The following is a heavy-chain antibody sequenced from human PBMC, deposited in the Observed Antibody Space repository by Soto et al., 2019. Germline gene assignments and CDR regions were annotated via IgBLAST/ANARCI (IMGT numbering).Heavy chain of an antibody. CDR1: GFTVSSNY. J-gene: IGHJ4*02. CDR2: IYSGGST. CDR3: ARDSRSEVCGGYCYVPYYFDY. Sequence: EVQLVESGGGLVQPGGSLRLSCAASGFTVSSNYMSWVRQAPGKGLEWVSVIYSGGSTYYADSVKGRFTISRDNSKNTMYLQMNSLRAEDTAVYYCARDSRSEVCGGYCYVPYYFDYWGQVTLVTVTS. D-gene: IGHD2-21*01. V-gene: IGHV3-66*01.